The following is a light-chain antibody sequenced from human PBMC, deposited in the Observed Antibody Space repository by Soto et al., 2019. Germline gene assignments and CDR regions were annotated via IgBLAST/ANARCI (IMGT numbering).Light chain of an antibody. CDR3: SSYTSSRTWV. CDR1: SSDVGGYNY. Sequence: QLVLTQPASVSGSPGQSITISCTGTSSDVGGYNYVSWYQQHPGKAPRLMIYEVSNRPSGVSNRFSGSKSGNTASLTISGLQAEDEADYYCSSYTSSRTWVSGGGTQLTV. CDR2: EVS. V-gene: IGLV2-14*01. J-gene: IGLJ3*02.